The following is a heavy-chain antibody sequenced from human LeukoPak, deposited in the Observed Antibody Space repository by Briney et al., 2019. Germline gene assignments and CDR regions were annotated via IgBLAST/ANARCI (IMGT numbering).Heavy chain of an antibody. V-gene: IGHV1-69*04. CDR3: ARTDIVVVPAATGDYYYGMDV. J-gene: IGHJ6*02. CDR1: GGTFSSYA. Sequence: WASVKVSCKASGGTFSSYAISWVRQAPGQGLEWMGRIIPIFGIANYAQKFQGRVTITADKSTSTAYMELSSLRSEDTAMYYCARTDIVVVPAATGDYYYGMDVWGQGTTVTVSS. CDR2: IIPIFGIA. D-gene: IGHD2-2*01.